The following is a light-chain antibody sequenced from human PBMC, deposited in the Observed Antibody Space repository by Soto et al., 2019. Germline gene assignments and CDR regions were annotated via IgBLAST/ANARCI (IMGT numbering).Light chain of an antibody. CDR3: QQRSNWPPI. CDR2: DAS. J-gene: IGKJ5*01. Sequence: EIVLTQSPATLSLSPGERATLSCRASQSVSSYLTWYQQKPGQAPRLLIYDASNRATGIPARFSGSGSGTDFTHTISSLEPEDFAFYYCQQRSNWPPIFGQGTRLEIK. CDR1: QSVSSY. V-gene: IGKV3-11*01.